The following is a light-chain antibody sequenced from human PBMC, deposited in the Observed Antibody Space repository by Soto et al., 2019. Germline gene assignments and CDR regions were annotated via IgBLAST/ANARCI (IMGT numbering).Light chain of an antibody. CDR2: EGS. Sequence: QSALTQPASXSGSPGQSITISCXGTSSDVGXXXLVSWYQQXXXXXPXXMIYEGSKRPSGVSNRFSGSKSGXXASLTISXXXXEDXADYYCCSYXXXXXXXFGXXTXLXVL. V-gene: IGLV2-23*01. J-gene: IGLJ2*01. CDR1: SSDVGXXXL. CDR3: CSYXXXXXXX.